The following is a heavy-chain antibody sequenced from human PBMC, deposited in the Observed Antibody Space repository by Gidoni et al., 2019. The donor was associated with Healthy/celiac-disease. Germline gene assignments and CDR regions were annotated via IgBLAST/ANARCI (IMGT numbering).Heavy chain of an antibody. CDR3: ARATRPSFTTSSGSLYYYYGMDV. V-gene: IGHV1-69*02. CDR2: LIPILGIA. CDR1: GGTFSSYT. D-gene: IGHD3-10*01. J-gene: IGHJ6*02. Sequence: QVQLVQSGAEVKKPGSSVKVCCKAYGGTFSSYTISWVRQAPGQGLEWMGRLIPILGIAHYAQKFQCRFTITADKSTSTAYMELSSLRSEDTAVYYCARATRPSFTTSSGSLYYYYGMDVWGQGTTVTVSS.